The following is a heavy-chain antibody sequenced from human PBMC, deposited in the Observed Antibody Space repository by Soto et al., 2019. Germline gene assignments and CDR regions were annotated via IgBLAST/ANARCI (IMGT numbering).Heavy chain of an antibody. J-gene: IGHJ5*02. CDR3: ARGPSRWLQGGWFDP. D-gene: IGHD5-12*01. V-gene: IGHV5-51*01. CDR2: IYPGNSDT. CDR1: GYSFTSYW. Sequence: PGESLKISCKGSGYSFTSYWIGWVRQMPGKGLEWMGIIYPGNSDTRYSPSFQGQVTISADKSISTAYLQWSSLKASDTAMYYCARGPSRWLQGGWFDPWGQGTLVTVSS.